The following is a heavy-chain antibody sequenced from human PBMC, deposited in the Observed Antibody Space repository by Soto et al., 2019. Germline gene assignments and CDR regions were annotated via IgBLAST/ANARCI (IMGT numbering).Heavy chain of an antibody. V-gene: IGHV3-74*01. CDR1: GFTFSDYW. CDR3: ARGLRGYYGKDV. CDR2: IKGDASSI. D-gene: IGHD3-10*01. J-gene: IGHJ6*02. Sequence: EVQLVESGGALVQPGGSLRLSCAASGFTFSDYWMHWVRQAPGKGLVWVSRIKGDASSIAYADSVRGRFTISRDNAKNTLYLQTNSLRAEDTAVYYGARGLRGYYGKDVWGLGTTVTVSS.